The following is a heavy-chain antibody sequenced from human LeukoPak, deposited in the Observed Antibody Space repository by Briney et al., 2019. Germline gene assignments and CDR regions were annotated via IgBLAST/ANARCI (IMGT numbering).Heavy chain of an antibody. J-gene: IGHJ4*02. V-gene: IGHV1-46*01. CDR1: GYTFTSNY. CDR2: IYPRDGST. CDR3: ARDQEGFDY. Sequence: ASVKVSCKASGYTFTSNYIHWVRQAPGQGLEWMGMIYPRDGSTSYARKFQGRVTVTRDTSTSTVHMEPSGLRSEDTAVYYCARDQEGFDYWGQGTLVTVSS.